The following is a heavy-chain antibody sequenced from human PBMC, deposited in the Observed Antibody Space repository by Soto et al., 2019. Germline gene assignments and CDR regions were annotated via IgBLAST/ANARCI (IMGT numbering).Heavy chain of an antibody. J-gene: IGHJ5*02. Sequence: SETLSLTCTVSGGSISSSSYYWGWIRQPPGKGLEWIGSIYYSGSTYYNPSLKSRVTISVDTSKNQFSLKLSSVTAADTAVYYCASKSEMVYAGAIDPWGQGTLVTVSS. D-gene: IGHD2-8*01. CDR3: ASKSEMVYAGAIDP. V-gene: IGHV4-39*01. CDR1: GGSISSSSYY. CDR2: IYYSGST.